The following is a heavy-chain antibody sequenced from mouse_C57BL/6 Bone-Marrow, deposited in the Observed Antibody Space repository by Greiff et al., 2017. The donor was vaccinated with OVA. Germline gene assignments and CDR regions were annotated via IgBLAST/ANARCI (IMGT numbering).Heavy chain of an antibody. V-gene: IGHV5-2*01. J-gene: IGHJ3*01. D-gene: IGHD2-4*01. CDR1: EYAFPSHD. Sequence: EVKVVESGGGFVQPGESLKLSCESNEYAFPSHDMSWVRKTPEQSLELVAAINSDGGSTYYPDTMERRFIISRDNTKKTLYLQMGSRRSEDTALDDCARVYDYDGGFADWGKGTLVTVSA. CDR2: INSDGGST. CDR3: ARVYDYDGGFAD.